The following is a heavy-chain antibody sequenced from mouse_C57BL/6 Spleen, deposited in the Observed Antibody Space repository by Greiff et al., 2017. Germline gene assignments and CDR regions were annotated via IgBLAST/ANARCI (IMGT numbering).Heavy chain of an antibody. Sequence: EVQLQQSGPELVKPGASVKMSCKASGYTFTDYNMHWVKQSHGKSLEWIGYINPNNGGTSYNQKFKGKATLTVNKSSRTAYMELRSLTAEESAVYYCAPSGAGDFDGWGQGTTLTVSS. J-gene: IGHJ2*01. CDR2: INPNNGGT. CDR3: APSGAGDFDG. V-gene: IGHV1-22*01. CDR1: GYTFTDYN. D-gene: IGHD3-3*01.